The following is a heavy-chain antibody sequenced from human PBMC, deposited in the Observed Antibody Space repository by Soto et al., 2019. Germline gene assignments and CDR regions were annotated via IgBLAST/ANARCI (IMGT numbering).Heavy chain of an antibody. CDR3: ARGPTGDAFDI. V-gene: IGHV1-46*03. CDR2: INPSGGST. CDR1: GYTFTSYY. J-gene: IGHJ3*02. Sequence: ASVKVSCKSSGYTFTSYYMHWVRPAPGQGLEWMGIINPSGGSTSHAQKFQGRVTMTRDTSTSTVYMELSSLRSEDTAVYYCARGPTGDAFDIWGQGTMVTVSS.